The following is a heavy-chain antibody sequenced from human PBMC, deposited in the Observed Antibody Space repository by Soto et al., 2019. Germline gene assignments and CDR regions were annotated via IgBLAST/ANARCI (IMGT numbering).Heavy chain of an antibody. J-gene: IGHJ4*02. CDR2: IYSSGSP. D-gene: IGHD3-10*02. V-gene: IGHV4-30-4*01. CDR3: ARGRRYRWDYVGHFDY. Sequence: QVQLQESGPGLVKPSQTLSLTCTVSGGSISSDDYYWIWIRQPPGKGLEWLGYIYSSGSPYYNPSLKSRATISVDTSKNQLSLKLSSVTAADTAVYYCARGRRYRWDYVGHFDYWCQGTLVTVSS. CDR1: GGSISSDDYY.